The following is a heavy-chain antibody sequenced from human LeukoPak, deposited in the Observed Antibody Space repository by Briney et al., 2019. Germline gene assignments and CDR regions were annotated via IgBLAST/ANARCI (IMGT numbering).Heavy chain of an antibody. V-gene: IGHV1-3*01. CDR2: INAGDGNT. D-gene: IGHD4-17*01. CDR1: GYTFSRYA. Sequence: ASVKVSCKASGYTFSRYAMHWVRQAPGQRLEWMGWINAGDGNTKYSQKFQGRVTITRDTSENTVYMELSSLRSEDTAVYYCARATHYGDYYPEGFDYWGQGTLVTVSS. CDR3: ARATHYGDYYPEGFDY. J-gene: IGHJ4*02.